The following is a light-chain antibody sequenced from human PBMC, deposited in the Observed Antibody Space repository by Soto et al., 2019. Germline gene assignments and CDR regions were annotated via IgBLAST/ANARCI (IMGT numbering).Light chain of an antibody. CDR1: SANIGSNT. Sequence: QFVLTQPPSASATPGQRVTISCSESSANIGSNTVIWYQQLPGTAPKLLIYSNNQRPSGVPDRFSASKSGTSASLVISGLQSEDEANYYSATWDDSLNGYVFGSGTKV. J-gene: IGLJ1*01. CDR3: ATWDDSLNGYV. CDR2: SNN. V-gene: IGLV1-44*01.